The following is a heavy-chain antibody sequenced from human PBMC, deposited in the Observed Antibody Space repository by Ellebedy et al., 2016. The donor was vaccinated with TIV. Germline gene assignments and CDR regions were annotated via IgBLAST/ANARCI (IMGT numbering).Heavy chain of an antibody. CDR1: GFMFSGYR. Sequence: GESLKISXAASGFMFSGYRMNWVRQAPGKGLEWVSSISDNSNYIFYIDSVRGRFTISRDNAKNSLYLQMNSLKAEDTAMYYCARYRSLSEILGDKYFDYWGQGTLVTVSS. CDR2: ISDNSNYI. D-gene: IGHD2-8*02. J-gene: IGHJ4*02. V-gene: IGHV3-21*01. CDR3: ARYRSLSEILGDKYFDY.